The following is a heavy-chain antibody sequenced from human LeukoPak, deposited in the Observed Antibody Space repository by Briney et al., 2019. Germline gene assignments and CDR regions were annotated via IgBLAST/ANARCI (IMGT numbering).Heavy chain of an antibody. V-gene: IGHV3-73*01. CDR2: IRSKANNYAT. J-gene: IGHJ4*02. CDR3: ARDSSSEGPLDY. CDR1: GFTFSASA. D-gene: IGHD6-6*01. Sequence: GGSLRLSCAASGFTFSASAVHWVRQASGKGLERIGRIRSKANNYATAYAGSLKGRFTVSRDDSKNTAYLQMNSLKTEDSAVYFCARDSSSEGPLDYWGQGTLVAVSS.